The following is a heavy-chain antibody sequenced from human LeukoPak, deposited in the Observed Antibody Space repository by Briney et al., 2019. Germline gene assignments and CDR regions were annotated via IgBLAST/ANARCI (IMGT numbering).Heavy chain of an antibody. V-gene: IGHV4-39*01. CDR3: ARLLGVIRGFRYMDV. D-gene: IGHD3-10*01. J-gene: IGHJ6*03. CDR1: GGSISSSSYY. CDR2: IYYSGST. Sequence: NPSETLSLTCTVSGGSISSSSYYWGWIRQPPGKGLEWIGTIYYSGSTYYKRSLKGRVTISVDTPKNQFSLKLSSVTAADTAVYYCARLLGVIRGFRYMDVWGKGTTVTISS.